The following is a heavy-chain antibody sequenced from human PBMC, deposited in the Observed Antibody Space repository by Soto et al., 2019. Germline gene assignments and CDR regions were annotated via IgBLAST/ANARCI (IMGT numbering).Heavy chain of an antibody. CDR3: TRDSSLGYLY. J-gene: IGHJ4*02. Sequence: QVQLVHSGAEVKKPGSSVKVSCKTSGGTFSTSAITWIRQAPGQGLVWMGAVIPTSGTATYAPQLQGRVAITADKSTSTAHMELSSLRSEDTAMYFCTRDSSLGYLYWGQGSLVTVSS. D-gene: IGHD5-18*01. V-gene: IGHV1-69*06. CDR1: GGTFSTSA. CDR2: VIPTSGTA.